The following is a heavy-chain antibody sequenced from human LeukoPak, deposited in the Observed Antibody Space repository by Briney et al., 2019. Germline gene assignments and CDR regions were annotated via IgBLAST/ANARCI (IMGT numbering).Heavy chain of an antibody. CDR2: INKEGSKT. CDR1: GFTFSSYW. J-gene: IGHJ4*02. D-gene: IGHD6-19*01. CDR3: ARVRDISGHWGFLDY. V-gene: IGHV3-74*01. Sequence: GGSLRLSCAASGFTFSSYWMHWVRQAPGKGLVWVSRINKEGSKTNYAYSVKGRFTISRDNAKNTLYLQMNSLRAEDTAVFYCARVRDISGHWGFLDYWGQGTLVTVSS.